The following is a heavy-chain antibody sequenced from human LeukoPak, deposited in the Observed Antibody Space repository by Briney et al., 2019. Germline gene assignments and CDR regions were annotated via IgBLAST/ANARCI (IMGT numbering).Heavy chain of an antibody. V-gene: IGHV4-31*03. D-gene: IGHD3-3*01. CDR3: ARDQPLRSPMSGYPAYYFDY. CDR1: GGSISSGSYY. Sequence: KTSQTLSLTCTVSGGSISSGSYYWSWIRQPPGKGLEWIGYIYYSGSTYYNPSLKSRVTISVDTSKNQFSLKLSSVTAADTAVYYCARDQPLRSPMSGYPAYYFDYWGQGTLVTVSS. CDR2: IYYSGST. J-gene: IGHJ4*02.